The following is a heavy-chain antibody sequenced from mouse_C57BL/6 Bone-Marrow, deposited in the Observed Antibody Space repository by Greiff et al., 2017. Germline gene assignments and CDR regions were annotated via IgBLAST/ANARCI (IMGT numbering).Heavy chain of an antibody. CDR3: ARKHYDGSSYDY. CDR2: IHPNSGST. CDR1: GYTFTSYW. J-gene: IGHJ2*01. D-gene: IGHD1-1*01. Sequence: QVQLKQPGAELVKPGASVKLSCKASGYTFTSYWMHWVKQRPGQGLEWIGLIHPNSGSTNYNEKFKSKATLTVDKSSSTAYMQLRSLTSEDAAVDYGARKHYDGSSYDYWGQGTALTVSS. V-gene: IGHV1-64*01.